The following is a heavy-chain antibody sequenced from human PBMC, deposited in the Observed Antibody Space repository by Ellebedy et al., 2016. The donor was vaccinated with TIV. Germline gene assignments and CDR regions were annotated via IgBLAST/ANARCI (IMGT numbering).Heavy chain of an antibody. V-gene: IGHV3-7*01. J-gene: IGHJ3*02. D-gene: IGHD7-27*01. CDR1: GFSFRSYW. Sequence: GGSLRLSCVASGFSFRSYWMSWVRQAPGKGLEWVANMRQDGGDKYYVDSVKGRFTISRDNAENSLYLQMTSLRAEDTAIYYCARDMAWGNERVNDALDIWGQGTMVTVSP. CDR3: ARDMAWGNERVNDALDI. CDR2: MRQDGGDK.